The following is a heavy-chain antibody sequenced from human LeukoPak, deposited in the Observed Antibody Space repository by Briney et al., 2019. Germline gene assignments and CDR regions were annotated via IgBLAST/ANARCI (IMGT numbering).Heavy chain of an antibody. J-gene: IGHJ4*02. CDR3: ARAFPSDLSY. V-gene: IGHV3-48*03. CDR1: GFTFSSYE. Sequence: GGSLRLSCAASGFTFSSYEMNWVRQAPGKGLEWVSYISSSGSTIYYADSVKGRFTISRDNAKNSLYLQMNSLRAEDTAVYYCARAFPSDLSYWGQGTLVTVSS. CDR2: ISSSGSTI.